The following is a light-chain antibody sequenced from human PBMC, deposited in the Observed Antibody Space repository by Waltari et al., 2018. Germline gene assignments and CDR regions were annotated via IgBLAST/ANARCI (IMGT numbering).Light chain of an antibody. CDR1: QNINSF. V-gene: IGKV1-39*01. J-gene: IGKJ1*01. CDR2: GAS. Sequence: DIQMTQSPSSLSASVGDRVTITCRASQNINSFLNWYQQKPGRAPKLLIYGASSLHSGVPSRFSGSGSGTDYTLTISSLQPEDFATYYCQQSYSTWTSGQGTKVEIK. CDR3: QQSYSTWT.